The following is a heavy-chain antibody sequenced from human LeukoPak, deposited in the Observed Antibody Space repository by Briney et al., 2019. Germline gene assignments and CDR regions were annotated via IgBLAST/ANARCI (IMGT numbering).Heavy chain of an antibody. CDR3: ARELRYDNSDSGAF. V-gene: IGHV4-39*07. CDR1: GDSISSSSYY. CDR2: ISYSGGS. Sequence: PSETLSLTCTVSGDSISSSSYYWGWIRQPPGKGLEWIGSISYSGGSYYTPSLRSRVTLSVDTSKNQFSLKLSSVTAADTAVYYCARELRYDNSDSGAFWGQGTVVTVSS. D-gene: IGHD3-22*01. J-gene: IGHJ3*01.